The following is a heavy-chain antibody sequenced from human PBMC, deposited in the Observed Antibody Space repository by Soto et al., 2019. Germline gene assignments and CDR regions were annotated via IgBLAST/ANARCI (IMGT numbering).Heavy chain of an antibody. V-gene: IGHV3-7*01. D-gene: IGHD3-3*01. CDR3: ARGSTYYDFWSGYRSYYYGMDV. J-gene: IGHJ6*02. CDR1: GLTFSSYW. CDR2: IKQDGSEK. Sequence: GGSLRLSCAASGLTFSSYWMSWVRQAPGKGLEWVANIKQDGSEKYYVDSVKGRFTISRDNAKNSLYLQMNSLRAEDTAVYYCARGSTYYDFWSGYRSYYYGMDVWGQGTTVTVSS.